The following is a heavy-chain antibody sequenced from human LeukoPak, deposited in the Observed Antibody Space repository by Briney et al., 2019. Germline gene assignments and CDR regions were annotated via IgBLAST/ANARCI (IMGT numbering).Heavy chain of an antibody. D-gene: IGHD3-22*01. V-gene: IGHV3-30-3*01. CDR3: ARGSRTYYYDSSGYYGFDY. J-gene: IGHJ4*02. Sequence: GRSLRLSCAASGFTFSSYAMRWVRQAPGKGLEWVAVISYDGSNKYYADSVKGRFTISRDNSKNTLYLQMNSLRAEDTAVYYCARGSRTYYYDSSGYYGFDYWGQGTLVTVSS. CDR2: ISYDGSNK. CDR1: GFTFSSYA.